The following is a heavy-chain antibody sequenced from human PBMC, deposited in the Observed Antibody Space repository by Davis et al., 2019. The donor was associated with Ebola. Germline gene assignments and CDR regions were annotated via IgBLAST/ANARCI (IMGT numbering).Heavy chain of an antibody. Sequence: GESLKISCAASGFTFRRYWMHWVRQTPGKGLVWVSRINSDGSSTNYADSVKGRFTVSRDNTNNSLFLQMNSLRAEDTAAYYCVRDQGFCRSSSCAALWGQGTPVTVSS. CDR1: GFTFRRYW. CDR2: INSDGSST. J-gene: IGHJ4*02. D-gene: IGHD2-15*01. CDR3: VRDQGFCRSSSCAAL. V-gene: IGHV3-74*01.